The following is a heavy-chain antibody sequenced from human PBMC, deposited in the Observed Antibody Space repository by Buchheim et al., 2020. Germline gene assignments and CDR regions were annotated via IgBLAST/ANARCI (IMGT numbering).Heavy chain of an antibody. V-gene: IGHV4-34*01. CDR1: GGSSIGYY. D-gene: IGHD6-19*01. CDR2: INHSGST. Sequence: QVQLQQWGAGLLKPSETLSLTCAVYGGSSIGYYWSWIRQPPGKGLEWIGEINHSGSTHHNTSLKSRVTISLDTSKNQVSLKMKSVTAADTAVYYCARGSQWLDYWGQGTL. J-gene: IGHJ4*02. CDR3: ARGSQWLDY.